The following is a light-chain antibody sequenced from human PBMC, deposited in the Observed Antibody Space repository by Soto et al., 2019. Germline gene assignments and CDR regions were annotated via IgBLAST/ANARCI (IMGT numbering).Light chain of an antibody. Sequence: ALAQPASVSGSPGQSITISCTGTSSDFGDYNYVSWYQQHPGKAPKLMIYEVSNRASGVSNRFSGSKSGNTASLTISGLQAEDEADYYCSSFTTSSTYLFGTGTKVTVL. J-gene: IGLJ1*01. V-gene: IGLV2-14*01. CDR3: SSFTTSSTYL. CDR1: SSDFGDYNY. CDR2: EVS.